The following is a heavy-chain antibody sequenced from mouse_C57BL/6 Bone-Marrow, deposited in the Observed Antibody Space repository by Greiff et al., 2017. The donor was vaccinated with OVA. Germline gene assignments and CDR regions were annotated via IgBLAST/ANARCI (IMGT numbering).Heavy chain of an antibody. CDR1: GYTFTSYW. CDR2: IHPNSGST. J-gene: IGHJ3*01. V-gene: IGHV1-64*01. Sequence: QVQLKQPGAELVKPGASVKLSCKASGYTFTSYWMHWVKQRPGQGLEWIGMIHPNSGSTNYNEKFKSKATLTVDKSSSTAYMQLSSLSSEDSAVYYCARTGYSPFAYWGQGTLVTVSA. D-gene: IGHD2-12*01. CDR3: ARTGYSPFAY.